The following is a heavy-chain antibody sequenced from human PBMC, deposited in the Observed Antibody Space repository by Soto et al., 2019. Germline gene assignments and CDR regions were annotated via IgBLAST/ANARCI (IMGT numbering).Heavy chain of an antibody. Sequence: EVQLLESGGGLVQPGGSLRLSCAASGFTFSSYAMSWVLQVPGKGLEWVSTISGSGGSRYYADSVEGRFTISRDNSKNTLYLQMNSLRAEDTAAYYCAKDIRQAGSCLDYWGQGTLVTVSS. D-gene: IGHD2-15*01. CDR2: ISGSGGSR. CDR1: GFTFSSYA. V-gene: IGHV3-23*01. J-gene: IGHJ4*02. CDR3: AKDIRQAGSCLDY.